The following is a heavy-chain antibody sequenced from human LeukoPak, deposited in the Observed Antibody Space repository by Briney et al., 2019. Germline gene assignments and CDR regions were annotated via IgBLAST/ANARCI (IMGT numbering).Heavy chain of an antibody. CDR1: GYTFTGYY. Sequence: ASVKVSCKASGYTFTGYYMHWVRQAPGQGLEWMGWINPNSGGTTYAQKFQGRVTMTRDTSISTAYMELSRLRSDDTAVYYCARDLRRNSSSWYFQHWGQGTLVTVSS. CDR2: INPNSGGT. CDR3: ARDLRRNSSSWYFQH. D-gene: IGHD6-13*01. V-gene: IGHV1-2*02. J-gene: IGHJ1*01.